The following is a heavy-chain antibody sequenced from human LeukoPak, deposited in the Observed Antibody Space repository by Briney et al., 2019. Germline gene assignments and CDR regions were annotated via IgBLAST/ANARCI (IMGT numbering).Heavy chain of an antibody. CDR1: GFTFGIYG. Sequence: GGSLRLSCAASGFTFGIYGMSWVRQAPGKGLEWVSTITGSGGNTYYADSVKGRFTISRDNSKNTLYLQMNSLRAEDTAVYYCARDSRPGPYGDYANDAFDIWGQGTMVTVSS. J-gene: IGHJ3*02. V-gene: IGHV3-23*01. CDR2: ITGSGGNT. CDR3: ARDSRPGPYGDYANDAFDI. D-gene: IGHD4-17*01.